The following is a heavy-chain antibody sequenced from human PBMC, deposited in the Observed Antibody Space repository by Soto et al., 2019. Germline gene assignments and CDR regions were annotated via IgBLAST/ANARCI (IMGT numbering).Heavy chain of an antibody. J-gene: IGHJ4*02. Sequence: GGSLRLSCAASGFTLSSYAMSWVRQAPGKGLEWVSAISGSGGSTYYADSVKGRFTISRDNSKNTLYLQMNSLRAEDTAVYYCAKVASGSIAAAGTDYWGQGTLVTVSS. CDR3: AKVASGSIAAAGTDY. CDR2: ISGSGGST. D-gene: IGHD6-13*01. V-gene: IGHV3-23*01. CDR1: GFTLSSYA.